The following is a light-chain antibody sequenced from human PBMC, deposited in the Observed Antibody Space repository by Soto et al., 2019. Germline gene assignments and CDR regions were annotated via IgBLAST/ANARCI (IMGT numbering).Light chain of an antibody. J-gene: IGLJ1*01. CDR1: SSNIGNNY. CDR3: GTWDSSLSVRV. Sequence: QSVLTQPPSVSAAPGQKVTISCSGSSSNIGNNYVSWYQQLPGTAPKLLIYENNKRPSGIPDQFSGSKSGTSATLGITGLQTGDEADYYCGTWDSSLSVRVFGTGTKVTVL. CDR2: ENN. V-gene: IGLV1-51*02.